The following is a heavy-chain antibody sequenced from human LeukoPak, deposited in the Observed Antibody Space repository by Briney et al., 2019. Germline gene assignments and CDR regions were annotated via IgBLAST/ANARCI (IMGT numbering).Heavy chain of an antibody. CDR1: GFTFSSYS. Sequence: GGSLRLSCVVSGFTFSSYSMNWVRQAPGKGLEWVSSISSSSSYIYYADSVKGRFTISRDNAKNSLYLQMNSLRAEDTAVYYCARDPTSPIAVAGTGDYWGQGTLVTVSS. D-gene: IGHD6-19*01. CDR3: ARDPTSPIAVAGTGDY. CDR2: ISSSSSYI. J-gene: IGHJ4*02. V-gene: IGHV3-21*01.